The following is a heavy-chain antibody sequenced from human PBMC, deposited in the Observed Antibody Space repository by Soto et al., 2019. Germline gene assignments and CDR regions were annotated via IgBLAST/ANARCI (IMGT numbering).Heavy chain of an antibody. J-gene: IGHJ4*02. CDR1: GYTFTSYG. D-gene: IGHD3-10*01. CDR2: ISAYNGNT. CDR3: ASVRRGGSIDY. V-gene: IGHV1-18*01. Sequence: WASVKVSCKASGYTFTSYGISWVRQAPGQGLEWMGWISAYNGNTNYAQKLQGRVTMTTDTSTSTAYMELRSLRSDDTAVYYCASVRRGGSIDYWGQGTLVTVSS.